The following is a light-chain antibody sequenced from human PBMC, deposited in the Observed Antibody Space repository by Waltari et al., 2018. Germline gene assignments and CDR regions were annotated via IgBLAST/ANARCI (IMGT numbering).Light chain of an antibody. Sequence: QSVLTQPPSASGTPGQRVTISCSGSSSNLGSLTITWYQQLPGTAPKLLIYSPNQRPSWVPVLFSGSKSGPSASLTISGLQSQDEGDYYCAAWDDNLAWVFGGGTRLTVL. V-gene: IGLV1-44*01. J-gene: IGLJ3*02. CDR3: AAWDDNLAWV. CDR1: SSNLGSLT. CDR2: SPN.